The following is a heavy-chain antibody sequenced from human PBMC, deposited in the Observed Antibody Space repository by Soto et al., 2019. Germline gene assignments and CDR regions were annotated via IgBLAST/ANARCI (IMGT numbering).Heavy chain of an antibody. V-gene: IGHV4-39*05. D-gene: IGHD3-10*01. CDR2: IYYTGKT. CDR1: GDSVCSSTYD. Sequence: SETPSITCTVSGDSVCSSTYDWGWIRQPPGKGLEWIGTIYYTGKTYYSPSLRSRLTISIDTPKNQFSMKLTSVTAADTAVYYCGYYDSGHYVYWGQGSLVTVSS. CDR3: GYYDSGHYVY. J-gene: IGHJ4*02.